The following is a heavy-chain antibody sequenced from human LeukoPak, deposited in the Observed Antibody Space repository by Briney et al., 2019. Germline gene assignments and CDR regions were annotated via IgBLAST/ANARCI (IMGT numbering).Heavy chain of an antibody. CDR3: ARSRAFDY. V-gene: IGHV3-30*02. D-gene: IGHD2/OR15-2a*01. J-gene: IGHJ4*02. CDR2: IKSDGSNK. CDR1: GFTFSSYG. Sequence: GGSLRLSCAASGFTFSSYGMHWVRQAPGKGLEWVALIKSDGSNKYYADSVKGRFTISRDNSKNTLHLQMNSLRAEDTAVYYCARSRAFDYWGQGTLVTVSS.